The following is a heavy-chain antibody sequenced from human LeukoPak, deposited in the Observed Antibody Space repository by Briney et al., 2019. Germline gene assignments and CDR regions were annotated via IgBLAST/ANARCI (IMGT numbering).Heavy chain of an antibody. CDR1: GFTFSSYG. CDR3: APKGAGGFLDY. V-gene: IGHV3-30*03. J-gene: IGHJ4*02. D-gene: IGHD3-10*01. CDR2: ISYDGSNK. Sequence: GGSLRLSCAASGFTFSSYGMHWVRQAPGKGLEWVAVISYDGSNKYYADSVKGRFTISRDNSKNTLYLQMNSLRAEDTAVYYCAPKGAGGFLDYWGQGTLVTVSS.